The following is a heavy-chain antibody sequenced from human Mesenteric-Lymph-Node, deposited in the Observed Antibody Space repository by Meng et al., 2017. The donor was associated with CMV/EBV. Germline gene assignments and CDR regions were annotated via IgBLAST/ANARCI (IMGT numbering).Heavy chain of an antibody. CDR1: GGSVSSGSYY. CDR2: IYYSGST. J-gene: IGHJ5*01. Sequence: GSLRLSCTVSGGSVSSGSYYWSWIRQPPGKGLEWIGYIYYSGSTNYNPSLKSRVTISVDTSKNQFSLRLKSVTAADTAVYYCARERYNWNDEYWFDSWGQGTLVTVSS. CDR3: ARERYNWNDEYWFDS. D-gene: IGHD1-20*01. V-gene: IGHV4-61*01.